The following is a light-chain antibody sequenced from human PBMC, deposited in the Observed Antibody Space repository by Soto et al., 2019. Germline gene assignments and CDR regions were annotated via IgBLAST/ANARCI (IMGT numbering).Light chain of an antibody. CDR3: QQYNSYSYT. J-gene: IGKJ2*01. CDR2: EAS. CDR1: QSINNW. Sequence: DFQTTQSPSTLSASVGDRVAITCRASQSINNWLAWYQQKPGKAPKLLIYEASNLQSGVPSRFSGSGSGTEFILTISSLQPDDFATYYCQQYNSYSYTFGQGTKVDIK. V-gene: IGKV1-5*03.